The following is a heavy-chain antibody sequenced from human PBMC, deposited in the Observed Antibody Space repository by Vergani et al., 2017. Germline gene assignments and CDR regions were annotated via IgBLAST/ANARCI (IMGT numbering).Heavy chain of an antibody. CDR3: GRGSDNYN. V-gene: IGHV3-NL1*01. CDR2: IKNTGDST. Sequence: QVQLVESGGGVVQPGTSLRLSCEASGFKFSQFGMHWVRQGPGKGLEWVSGIKNTGDSTHYADSVKGRFTISRDNSKNTLYLQMNSLRVEDTAVYYCGRGSDNYNWGQGTLVTVSS. CDR1: GFKFSQFG. J-gene: IGHJ4*02. D-gene: IGHD5-24*01.